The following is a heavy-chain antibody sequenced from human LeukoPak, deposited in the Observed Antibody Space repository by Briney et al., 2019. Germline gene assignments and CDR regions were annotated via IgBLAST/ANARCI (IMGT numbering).Heavy chain of an antibody. CDR2: IYYSGST. V-gene: IGHV4-39*07. D-gene: IGHD1-26*01. CDR1: GGSISSSSYY. Sequence: SETLSLTCTVSGGSISSSSYYWGWIRQPPGKGLEWIGSIYYSGSTYYNPSLKSRVTISVDTSKNQFSLKLSSVTAADTAVYYCARDREWEPFDYWGQGILVTVSS. J-gene: IGHJ4*02. CDR3: ARDREWEPFDY.